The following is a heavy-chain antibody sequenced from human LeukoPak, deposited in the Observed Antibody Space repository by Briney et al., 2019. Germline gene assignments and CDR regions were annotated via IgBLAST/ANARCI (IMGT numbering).Heavy chain of an antibody. CDR3: AREISSSGYPLDY. CDR1: GFTFSSYG. V-gene: IGHV3-33*01. Sequence: GRSLRLSCAASGFTFSSYGIHWVRQAPGKGLEWVADIWHDGSNKYYADSVKGRFTISRDNTKNTLYLQMNSLRAEDTAVYYCAREISSSGYPLDYWGQGTLVTVSS. D-gene: IGHD5-12*01. CDR2: IWHDGSNK. J-gene: IGHJ4*02.